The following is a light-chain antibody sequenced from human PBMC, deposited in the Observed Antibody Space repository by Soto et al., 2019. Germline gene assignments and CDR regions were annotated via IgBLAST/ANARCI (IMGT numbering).Light chain of an antibody. CDR1: QSINTW. Sequence: DIQMTQSPSTLSASVEDRVTITCRASQSINTWLAWYQQKPGKAPRLLIYTASSLESGVPSRFSGSRSGTEFTLTISSLQPDDFATYYCQQHESYPRTFGQGTKVEIK. CDR3: QQHESYPRT. CDR2: TAS. V-gene: IGKV1-5*03. J-gene: IGKJ1*01.